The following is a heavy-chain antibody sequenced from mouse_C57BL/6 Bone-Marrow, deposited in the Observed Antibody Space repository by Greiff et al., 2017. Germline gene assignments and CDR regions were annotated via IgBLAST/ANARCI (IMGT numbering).Heavy chain of an antibody. J-gene: IGHJ3*01. CDR2: ILPGSGST. CDR3: AREIYYDYDDWFAY. CDR1: GYTFTGYW. Sequence: QVQLQQSGAELMKPGASVKLSCKATGYTFTGYWIAWVKQRPGHGLEWIGAILPGSGSTNYNEKFKGKATFTADTSSNTAYMQLSRLTTEDSALYYCAREIYYDYDDWFAYWGQGTLVTVSA. V-gene: IGHV1-9*01. D-gene: IGHD2-4*01.